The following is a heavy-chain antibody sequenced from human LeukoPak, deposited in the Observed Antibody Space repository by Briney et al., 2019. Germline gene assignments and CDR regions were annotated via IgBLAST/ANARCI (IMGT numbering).Heavy chain of an antibody. V-gene: IGHV4-59*01. CDR2: IYYSGST. J-gene: IGHJ4*02. CDR3: ARGGTVITLYYDS. Sequence: PSETLSLTCTVSGGSISSYYWSWIRQPPGKGLEWIGYIYYSGSTNYNPSLKSRVTISVDTSKNQFSLKLSSVTATDTAVYYCARGGTVITLYYDSWGQGTLVTVSS. D-gene: IGHD4-11*01. CDR1: GGSISSYY.